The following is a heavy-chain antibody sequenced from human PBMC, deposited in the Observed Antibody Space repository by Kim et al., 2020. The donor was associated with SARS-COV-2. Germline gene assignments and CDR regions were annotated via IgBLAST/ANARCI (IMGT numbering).Heavy chain of an antibody. V-gene: IGHV3-48*03. CDR1: GFTFSSYE. CDR3: ASIAVAAYYYYYGMDV. Sequence: GGSLRLSCAASGFTFSSYEMNWVRQAPGKGLEWVSYISSSGSTIYYADSVKGRFTISRDNAKNSLYLQMNSPRAEDTAVYYCASIAVAAYYYYYGMDVWGQGTTVTVSS. D-gene: IGHD6-19*01. J-gene: IGHJ6*02. CDR2: ISSSGSTI.